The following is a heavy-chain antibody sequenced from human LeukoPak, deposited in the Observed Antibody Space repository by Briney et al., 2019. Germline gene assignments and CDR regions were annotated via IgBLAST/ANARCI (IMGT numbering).Heavy chain of an antibody. CDR1: GFTFRSRA. Sequence: GGSLRLSCVGSGFTFRSRAMSWVRQAPEKGLEFVSGIYENGGTTYYADSVKGRFSISRDNSKNTLYLQMDSLRGEDTAVYYCAKDFRIGYSAHFDYWGQGALVTVSS. CDR2: IYENGGTT. CDR3: AKDFRIGYSAHFDY. J-gene: IGHJ4*02. D-gene: IGHD2-21*01. V-gene: IGHV3-23*01.